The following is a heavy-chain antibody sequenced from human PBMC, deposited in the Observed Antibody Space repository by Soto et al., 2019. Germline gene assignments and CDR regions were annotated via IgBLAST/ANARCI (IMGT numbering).Heavy chain of an antibody. CDR1: GGSISDGAYY. CDR3: ASGLSGDKVDQ. D-gene: IGHD2-21*01. Sequence: QVQLQESGPGLVKPSQTLSLTCTVSGGSISDGAYYWSWIRQPPGKVLEWIGHIYDSGNTYNHPSLKSRLTIAVDTSKNHFSLNRNSVTAADTALYYCASGLSGDKVDQWGQGTLVTVSS. V-gene: IGHV4-30-4*01. CDR2: IYDSGNT. J-gene: IGHJ4*02.